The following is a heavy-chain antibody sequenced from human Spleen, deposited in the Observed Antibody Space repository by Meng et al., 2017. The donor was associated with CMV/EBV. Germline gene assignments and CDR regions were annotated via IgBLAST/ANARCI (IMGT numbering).Heavy chain of an antibody. V-gene: IGHV3-7*01. J-gene: IGHJ4*02. CDR1: GFTFSNYW. D-gene: IGHD5-24*01. Sequence: GGSLRLSCAASGFTFSNYWMSWVRQAPGKGLEWVANIKQDGSEEYYVDSVKGRITISRDNSKNTLYLQMDSLRVDDTAFFYCARTMASYFFDYWGQGTLVTVSS. CDR3: ARTMASYFFDY. CDR2: IKQDGSEE.